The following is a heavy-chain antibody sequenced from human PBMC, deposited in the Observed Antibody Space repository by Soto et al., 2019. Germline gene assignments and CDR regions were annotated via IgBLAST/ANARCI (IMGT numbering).Heavy chain of an antibody. CDR3: ARDLRAAAGIFISPNWLDP. V-gene: IGHV4-59*01. Sequence: SETLSLTCTVSGGSISSYYWSWIRQPPGKGLEWIGYIYYSGSTNYNPSLKSRVTISVDTSKNQFSLKLSSVTAADTAVYYCARDLRAAAGIFISPNWLDPWGQGTLVPV. CDR2: IYYSGST. D-gene: IGHD6-13*01. CDR1: GGSISSYY. J-gene: IGHJ5*02.